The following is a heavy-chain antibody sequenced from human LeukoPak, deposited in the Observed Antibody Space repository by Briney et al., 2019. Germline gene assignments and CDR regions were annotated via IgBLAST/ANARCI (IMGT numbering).Heavy chain of an antibody. D-gene: IGHD5-18*01. CDR1: GYTFTGYY. J-gene: IGHJ3*02. CDR3: ARGRGIQLAEAFDI. CDR2: IDPNSGGT. V-gene: IGHV1-2*02. Sequence: ASVKVSCKASGYTFTGYYIHWVRQAPGQGLEWMGWIDPNSGGTNYAQKFQGRVTMTRDTSISTAYMELSRLRSDDTAVYYCARGRGIQLAEAFDIWGQGTMVTVSS.